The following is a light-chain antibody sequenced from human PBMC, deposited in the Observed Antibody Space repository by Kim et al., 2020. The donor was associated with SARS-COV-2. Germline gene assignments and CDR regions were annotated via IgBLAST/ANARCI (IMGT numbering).Light chain of an antibody. CDR3: QSYNRDNVL. Sequence: NFMLTQPHSVSESPGKTVTISCTRSSGSIDDNYVQWYQQRPGGVPTTVIYEDDQRPSGVSDRFSGSIDNSSNSASLTISGLKTEDEAVYYCQSYNRDNVLFGGETQLTVL. J-gene: IGLJ2*01. CDR1: SGSIDDNY. V-gene: IGLV6-57*04. CDR2: EDD.